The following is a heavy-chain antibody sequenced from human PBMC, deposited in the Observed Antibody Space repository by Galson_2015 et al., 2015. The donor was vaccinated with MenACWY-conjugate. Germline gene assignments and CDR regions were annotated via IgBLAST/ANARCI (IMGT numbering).Heavy chain of an antibody. Sequence: SLRLSCAASGFTFSSYGMHWVRQAPGKGLEWVAVIWYDGSNKYYADSVKGRFTISRDNSKNTLYLQMNSLRAEDTAVYYCARGDTYYYDSSGYYLDYWGQGTLVTVSS. CDR3: ARGDTYYYDSSGYYLDY. CDR1: GFTFSSYG. D-gene: IGHD3-22*01. V-gene: IGHV3-33*01. CDR2: IWYDGSNK. J-gene: IGHJ4*02.